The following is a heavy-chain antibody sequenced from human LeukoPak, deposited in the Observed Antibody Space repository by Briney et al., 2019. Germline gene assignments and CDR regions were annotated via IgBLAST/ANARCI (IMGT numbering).Heavy chain of an antibody. D-gene: IGHD2-15*01. V-gene: IGHV3-30*02. J-gene: IGHJ4*02. CDR3: ARPYCSGGRCYSGHFDY. CDR2: ILYDGSNK. Sequence: PGGSLRLSCAVAGFTFSSYGIHCVRQAPGKGLEWVAFILYDGSNKFYADSVKGRFTISKDNSKNTLYLQMNSLRAEDTAVYYCARPYCSGGRCYSGHFDYWGQGTLVTVSS. CDR1: GFTFSSYG.